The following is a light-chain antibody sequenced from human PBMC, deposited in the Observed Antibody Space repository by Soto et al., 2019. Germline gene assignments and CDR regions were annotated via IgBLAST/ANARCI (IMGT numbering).Light chain of an antibody. CDR1: QSVSSY. CDR3: PQRSNWPPI. CDR2: DAS. J-gene: IGKJ1*01. V-gene: IGKV3-11*01. Sequence: EIVLTQSPATLSLSPGERATLSCRASQSVSSYLAWYQQKPGQAPRLLIYDASNRATGIPARFSGSGSGTDFTLTISSLEPEDFAVYYCPQRSNWPPIFGQGTKV.